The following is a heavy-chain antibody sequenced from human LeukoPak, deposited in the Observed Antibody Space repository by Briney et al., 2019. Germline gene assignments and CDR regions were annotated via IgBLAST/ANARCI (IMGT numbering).Heavy chain of an antibody. CDR3: ARDGTMGATIDY. Sequence: SETLSLTCTVSGGSISSGSYYWSWSRQPAGKGLEWIGRIYTSGSTNYNPSLKSRVTISVDTSKNQFSLKLSSVTAADTAVYYCARDGTMGATIDYWGQGTLVTVSS. CDR2: IYTSGST. CDR1: GGSISSGSYY. D-gene: IGHD1-26*01. V-gene: IGHV4-61*02. J-gene: IGHJ4*02.